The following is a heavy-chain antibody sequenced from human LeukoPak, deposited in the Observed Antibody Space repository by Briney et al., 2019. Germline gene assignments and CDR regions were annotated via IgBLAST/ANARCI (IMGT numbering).Heavy chain of an antibody. CDR1: GGTISSYY. V-gene: IGHV4-59*08. J-gene: IGHJ4*02. CDR3: ARHYYDSSGYYYFDY. CDR2: IHYSGST. D-gene: IGHD3-22*01. Sequence: KPSETLSLTCTVSGGTISSYYWSWIRQPPGKGLEWIGSIHYSGSTNYNPSLKSRVTISVDTSKNQFSLKLSSVTAADTAVYYCARHYYDSSGYYYFDYWGQGTLVTVSS.